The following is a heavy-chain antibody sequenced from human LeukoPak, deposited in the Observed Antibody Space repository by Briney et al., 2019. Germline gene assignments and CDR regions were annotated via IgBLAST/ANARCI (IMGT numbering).Heavy chain of an antibody. V-gene: IGHV1-69*13. D-gene: IGHD4-23*01. CDR2: IIPIFGTA. CDR1: GGTFSSYA. CDR3: ARSPDYGGTYFDY. Sequence: GASVKVSCKASGGTFSSYAISWVRQAPGQGLEWMGGIIPIFGTANYAQKFQGRVTITADESTSTAYMELSSLRSEDTAVYYCARSPDYGGTYFDYWGQGTLVTVSS. J-gene: IGHJ4*02.